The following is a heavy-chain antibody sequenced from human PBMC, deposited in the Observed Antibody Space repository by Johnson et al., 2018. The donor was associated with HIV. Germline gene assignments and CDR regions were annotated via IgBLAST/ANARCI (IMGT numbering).Heavy chain of an antibody. D-gene: IGHD2-21*01. CDR1: GFTFCSFA. CDR3: AKGPKGIATADAVDI. Sequence: QVQLVESGGGVVQPGRSLTLSCAASGFTFCSFAMHWVRQAPGKGLEWVAVISYDGSNKYYADSVKGRFTISRDNSKNTLYLQMNSLRAEDTAVYYCAKGPKGIATADAVDIWGQGTMVTVSS. CDR2: ISYDGSNK. J-gene: IGHJ3*02. V-gene: IGHV3-30-3*01.